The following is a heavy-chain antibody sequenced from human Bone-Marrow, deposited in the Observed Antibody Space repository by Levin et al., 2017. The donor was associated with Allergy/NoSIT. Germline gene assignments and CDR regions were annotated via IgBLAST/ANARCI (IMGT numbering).Heavy chain of an antibody. CDR3: ARVGRWDAFYFDL. CDR1: GGSINSGSFC. CDR2: IYTSGRT. Sequence: PSETLSLTCTVSGGSINSGSFCWSWIRQPAGKGLEWIGQIYTSGRTNYNASLMSRLTMSVDTSKNQFSLRLSSVTAADTAVYYCARVGRWDAFYFDLWGRGTPVTVSS. V-gene: IGHV4-61*09. D-gene: IGHD1-26*01. J-gene: IGHJ2*01.